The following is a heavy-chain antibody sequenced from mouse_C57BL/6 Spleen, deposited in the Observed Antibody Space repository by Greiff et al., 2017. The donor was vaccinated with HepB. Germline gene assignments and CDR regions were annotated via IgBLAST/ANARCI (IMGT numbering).Heavy chain of an antibody. CDR2: ISDGGSYT. J-gene: IGHJ2*01. D-gene: IGHD1-1*01. V-gene: IGHV5-4*03. CDR3: ARKTSYYGSSYVGYFDY. CDR1: GFTFSSYA. Sequence: EVKLMESGGGLVKPGGSLKLSCAASGFTFSSYAMSWVRQTPEKRLEWVATISDGGSYTYYPDNVKGRFTISRDNAKNNLYLQMSHLKSEDTAMYYCARKTSYYGSSYVGYFDYWGQGTTLTVSS.